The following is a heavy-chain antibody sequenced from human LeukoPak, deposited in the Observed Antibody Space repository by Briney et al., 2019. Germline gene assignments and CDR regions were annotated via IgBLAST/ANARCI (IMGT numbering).Heavy chain of an antibody. CDR3: AKDIEPPGLFLDY. Sequence: GGSLRLSCAASGFTFSSFWMSWVRQAPGKGLEWVANIKYDGSEIDYVDSVKGRFTISRDNAKNSLYLHMNSLRAEDTAIYYCAKDIEPPGLFLDYWGQGALVTVSS. V-gene: IGHV3-7*03. J-gene: IGHJ4*02. CDR1: GFTFSSFW. CDR2: IKYDGSEI. D-gene: IGHD1-14*01.